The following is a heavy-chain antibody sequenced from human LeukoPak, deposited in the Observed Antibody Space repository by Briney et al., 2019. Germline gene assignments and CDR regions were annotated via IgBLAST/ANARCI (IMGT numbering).Heavy chain of an antibody. V-gene: IGHV3-23*01. CDR3: AKDTSIGRFCTNGVCSPFDY. CDR2: ISDSGGST. Sequence: GGSLRLSCAASGFTFSSYAMSWVRQAPGKGLEWVSAISDSGGSTYDADSVKGRFTISRDNSKNTLYLQMNSLRAEDTAVYYCAKDTSIGRFCTNGVCSPFDYWGQGTLVTVSS. CDR1: GFTFSSYA. J-gene: IGHJ4*02. D-gene: IGHD2-8*01.